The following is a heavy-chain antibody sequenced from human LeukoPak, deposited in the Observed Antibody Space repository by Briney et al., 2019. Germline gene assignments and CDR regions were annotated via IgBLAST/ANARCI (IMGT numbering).Heavy chain of an antibody. CDR3: ERGGY. J-gene: IGHJ4*02. CDR1: GFTFSSYS. CDR2: NSSSSSYI. Sequence: GGSLRLSRAASGFTFSSYSMDSVRQAPRKGLEWVSSNSSSSSYIYYADSVKGRFTISRDNAKHSLYLQMNSLRAEDTAVYHCERGGYWGQGTLVTVSS. V-gene: IGHV3-21*01.